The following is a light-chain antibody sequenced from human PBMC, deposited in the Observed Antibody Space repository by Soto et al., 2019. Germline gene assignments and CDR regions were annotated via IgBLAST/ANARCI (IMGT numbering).Light chain of an antibody. CDR3: QQYNNWPPYT. CDR2: GAS. Sequence: EIVMTQSPATLSVSTGERATLSCRASQSVSSNLAWYQQKPGQAPRLLIYGASTRATGIPARFIGSGSGTEFTLTISSLQSEDFAVYYCQQYNNWPPYTFGQGTKLEIK. V-gene: IGKV3-15*01. CDR1: QSVSSN. J-gene: IGKJ2*01.